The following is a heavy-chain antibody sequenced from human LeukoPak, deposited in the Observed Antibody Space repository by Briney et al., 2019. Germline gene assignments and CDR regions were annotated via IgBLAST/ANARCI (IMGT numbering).Heavy chain of an antibody. CDR3: AKDHDSGYFDWLFVSRKEENAFDI. J-gene: IGHJ3*02. CDR1: GFTFSSYG. D-gene: IGHD3-9*01. Sequence: PGRSLRLSCAASGFTFSSYGMHWVRQAPGKGLEWVAFIRYDGSNKYYADSVKGRFTISRDNSKNTLYLQMNSLRAEDTTVYYCAKDHDSGYFDWLFVSRKEENAFDIWGQGTMVTVSS. V-gene: IGHV3-30*02. CDR2: IRYDGSNK.